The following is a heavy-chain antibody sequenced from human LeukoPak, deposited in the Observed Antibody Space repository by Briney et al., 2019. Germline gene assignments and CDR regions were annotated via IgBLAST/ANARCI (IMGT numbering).Heavy chain of an antibody. CDR1: GFTFSSYA. V-gene: IGHV3-23*01. CDR3: AKTSHYDFWSGYRASAYWYFDL. Sequence: GGSLRLSCAASGFTFSSYAMSWVRQAPGKGLEWVSAISGSGGSTYYADSVKGRFTISRDNSKNTLYLQMNSLRAEDTAVYYCAKTSHYDFWSGYRASAYWYFDLWGRGTLVTVSS. J-gene: IGHJ2*01. CDR2: ISGSGGST. D-gene: IGHD3-3*01.